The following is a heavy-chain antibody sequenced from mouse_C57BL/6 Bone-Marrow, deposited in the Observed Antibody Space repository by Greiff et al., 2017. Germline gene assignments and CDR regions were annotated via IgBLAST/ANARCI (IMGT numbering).Heavy chain of an antibody. J-gene: IGHJ2*01. CDR3: ARYGDYGSSPDY. CDR2: IRNKANGYTT. D-gene: IGHD1-1*01. CDR1: GFTFTDYY. V-gene: IGHV7-3*01. Sequence: EVKLVESGGGLVQPGGSLSLSCAASGFTFTDYYMSWVRQPPGKALEWLGFIRNKANGYTTEYSASVKGRFTISRDNSQSILYLQMNALRAEDSATDYCARYGDYGSSPDYGGQGTTLTVSS.